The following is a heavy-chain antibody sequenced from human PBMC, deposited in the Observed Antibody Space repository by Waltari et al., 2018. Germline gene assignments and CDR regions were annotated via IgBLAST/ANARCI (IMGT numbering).Heavy chain of an antibody. CDR2: IYSSGST. CDR1: GGSISSHY. CDR3: ARAGRGYGGNSYYYYYYMDV. V-gene: IGHV4-59*11. Sequence: QVQLQESGPGLVKPSETLSLTCTVSGGSISSHYWSWIRQPTGQGAEGIGYIYSSGSTNYNPSLKSRVTISVDTSKNQFSLKLSSVTAADTAVYYCARAGRGYGGNSYYYYYYMDVWGKGTTVTVSS. J-gene: IGHJ6*03. D-gene: IGHD4-17*01.